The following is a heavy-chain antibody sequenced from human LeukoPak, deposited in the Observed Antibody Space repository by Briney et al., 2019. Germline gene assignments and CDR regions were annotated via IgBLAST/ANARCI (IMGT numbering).Heavy chain of an antibody. CDR1: GFTFSSYS. CDR3: ALEYYDILTGYSIFDY. D-gene: IGHD3-9*01. J-gene: IGHJ4*02. CDR2: ISSSSSTI. V-gene: IGHV3-48*04. Sequence: GGSLRLSCAASGFTFSSYSMNWVRQAPGKGLEWVSYISSSSSTIYYADSVKGRFTISRDNAKNSLYLQMNSLRAEDTAVYYCALEYYDILTGYSIFDYWGQGTLVTVSS.